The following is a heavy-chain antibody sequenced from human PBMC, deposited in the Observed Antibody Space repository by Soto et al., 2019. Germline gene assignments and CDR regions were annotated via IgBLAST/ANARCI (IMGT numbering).Heavy chain of an antibody. CDR3: VMVDNYVTPAPQDV. Sequence: QVQLVQSGDEVKKPGASVKVSCKASGYIFVNYGIAWVRQAPGQGLEWMGWISPYTGNTHSATKTQGRLTMTTDTSTSTAYMDLGCLTSDDTAVYYCVMVDNYVTPAPQDVWGQGTTVTVSS. CDR2: ISPYTGNT. V-gene: IGHV1-18*01. J-gene: IGHJ6*02. CDR1: GYIFVNYG. D-gene: IGHD3-16*01.